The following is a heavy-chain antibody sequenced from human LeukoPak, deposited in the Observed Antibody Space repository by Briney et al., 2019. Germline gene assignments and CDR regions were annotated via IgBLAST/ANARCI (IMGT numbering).Heavy chain of an antibody. D-gene: IGHD2-15*01. V-gene: IGHV3-21*01. J-gene: IGHJ4*02. CDR2: IGAIRSYV. CDR1: RFTLNSYT. Sequence: GRSLRLSHAASRFTLNSYTMKGVPHDPGKGLECVSSIGAIRSYVYYSDSAEGRFTNSRDVPKNRLDLQMNSLISEHKAVYYCAKSFCSGGSCYEALFDSWGKGTLVTVSS. CDR3: AKSFCSGGSCYEALFDS.